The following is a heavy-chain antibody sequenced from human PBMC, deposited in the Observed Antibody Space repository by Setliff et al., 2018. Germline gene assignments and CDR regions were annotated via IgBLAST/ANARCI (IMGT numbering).Heavy chain of an antibody. CDR3: AGDRGVYYYESSGHYSAVMETPLDS. Sequence: PSETLSLTCTVSGGSISSSNYHWGWIRQPPGKGLEWIGSTFYSGSSFYNPPLKSRVTLSVDTSKNQFSLTLSSVTAADTAVYYCAGDRGVYYYESSGHYSAVMETPLDSWGQGTLVTVSS. CDR2: TFYSGSS. D-gene: IGHD3-22*01. CDR1: GGSISSSNYH. V-gene: IGHV4-39*07. J-gene: IGHJ4*02.